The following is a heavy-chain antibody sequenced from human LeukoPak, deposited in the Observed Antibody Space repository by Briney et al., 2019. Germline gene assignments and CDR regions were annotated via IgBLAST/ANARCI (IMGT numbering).Heavy chain of an antibody. CDR1: GFTFSSYG. D-gene: IGHD3-10*01. CDR2: ISYDGSNK. Sequence: PGGSLRLSCAASGFTFSSYGMHWVREAPGKGLEWVAVISYDGSNKYYADSVKGRFTISRDNSKNTLYLQMSSLRAEDTAVYYCAKGVIRGVISWFDSWGQGTLVTVSS. J-gene: IGHJ5*01. V-gene: IGHV3-30*18. CDR3: AKGVIRGVISWFDS.